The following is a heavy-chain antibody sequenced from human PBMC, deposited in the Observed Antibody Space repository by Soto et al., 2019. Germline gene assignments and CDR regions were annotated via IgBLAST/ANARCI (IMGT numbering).Heavy chain of an antibody. CDR3: VKDGICGWSDYFFDY. D-gene: IGHD6-19*01. Sequence: GGSLRLSCAASGFTFSSYAMHWVRRTPGKGLECVALISYDGINKYYADSVKGRFTVSRDNSKSTLYLQMNSLSADNTAVYYCVKDGICGWSDYFFDYWGQGTLVTVSS. V-gene: IGHV3-30*18. J-gene: IGHJ4*02. CDR1: GFTFSSYA. CDR2: ISYDGINK.